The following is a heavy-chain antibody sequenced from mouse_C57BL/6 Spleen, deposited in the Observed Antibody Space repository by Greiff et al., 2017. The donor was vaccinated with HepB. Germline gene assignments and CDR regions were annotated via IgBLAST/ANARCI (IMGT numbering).Heavy chain of an antibody. CDR1: GYSFTGYY. D-gene: IGHD2-2*01. Sequence: VQLQQSGPELVKPGASVKISCKASGYSFTGYYMNWVKQSPEKSLEWIGEINPSTGGTTYNQKFKAKATLTVDKSSSTAYMQLKSLTSEDSAVYYCARGGGYPSGFAYWGQGTLVTVSA. J-gene: IGHJ3*01. CDR3: ARGGGYPSGFAY. V-gene: IGHV1-42*01. CDR2: INPSTGGT.